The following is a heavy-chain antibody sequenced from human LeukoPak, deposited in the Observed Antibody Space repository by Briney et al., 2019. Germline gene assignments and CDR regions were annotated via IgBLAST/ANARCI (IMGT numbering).Heavy chain of an antibody. CDR1: GFTFSNAW. Sequence: GGSLRLSCAASGFTFSNAWMSWVRQAPGKGLGWVAVMSFDGSNKYYADSVKGRFTISRDNSKNTLYLQMNSLRAEDTAVYYCAKDKGNYYYYMDVWGKGTTVTVSS. CDR2: MSFDGSNK. J-gene: IGHJ6*03. V-gene: IGHV3-30*18. CDR3: AKDKGNYYYYMDV.